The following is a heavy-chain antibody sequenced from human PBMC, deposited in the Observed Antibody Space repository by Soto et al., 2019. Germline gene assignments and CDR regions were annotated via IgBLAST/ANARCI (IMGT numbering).Heavy chain of an antibody. J-gene: IGHJ6*02. CDR1: GGSISSYY. CDR3: ARQGFGPLHGLVDV. Sequence: QVQLQESGPGLVKPSETLSLSCTVSGGSISSYYWSWFRQYQGKRMEWIGYVHHSWGSSYNPSLRSRVAISLVPPNSHSPLKVTSVPARDAAVYYCARQGFGPLHGLVDVWGQGTTVTVS. V-gene: IGHV4-59*08. CDR2: VHHSWGS. D-gene: IGHD3-10*01.